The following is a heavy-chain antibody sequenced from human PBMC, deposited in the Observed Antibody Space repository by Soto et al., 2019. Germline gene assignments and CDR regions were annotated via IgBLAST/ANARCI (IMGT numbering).Heavy chain of an antibody. CDR1: GGSISSYY. CDR2: IYYSGST. V-gene: IGHV4-59*01. D-gene: IGHD5-12*01. Sequence: SEPLSLTCTVSGGSISSYYWSWIRQPPGKGLEWIGYIYYSGSTNYNPSLKSRVTISVDTSKNQFSLKLSAVTAADTAVYYCARDQYSVYDSAFDIWGQETMVTVS. CDR3: ARDQYSVYDSAFDI. J-gene: IGHJ3*02.